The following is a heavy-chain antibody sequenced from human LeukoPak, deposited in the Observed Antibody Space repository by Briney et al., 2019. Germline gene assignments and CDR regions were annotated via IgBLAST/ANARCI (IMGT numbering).Heavy chain of an antibody. Sequence: SETLSLTCTVSGGSISDYYLSWIRQPAGKGLEWIGRMSTSGNSNYIPSLVSRVIMSVDTSKNQFSLNLSSVTAADTAVYYCTRESGSMRWFDPWGEGTLVTVPS. D-gene: IGHD6-25*01. CDR1: GGSISDYY. CDR3: TRESGSMRWFDP. V-gene: IGHV4-4*07. CDR2: MSTSGNS. J-gene: IGHJ5*02.